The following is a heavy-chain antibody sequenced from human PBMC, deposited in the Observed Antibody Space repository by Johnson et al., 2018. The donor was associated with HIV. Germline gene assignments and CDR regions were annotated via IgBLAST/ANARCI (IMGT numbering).Heavy chain of an antibody. Sequence: VQLVESGGGLVQPGGSLTLSCVVSGFTVSNNYMSWVRQPPGKGLEYVSVIYSGGTTYYGDPVKGRFTISRDRSKNSLYLQMNSLRAGDTAVYYCKISSSTGFEFWGQGSMVTVSS. CDR3: KISSSTGFEF. D-gene: IGHD6-6*01. CDR2: IYSGGTT. CDR1: GFTVSNNY. J-gene: IGHJ3*01. V-gene: IGHV3-66*01.